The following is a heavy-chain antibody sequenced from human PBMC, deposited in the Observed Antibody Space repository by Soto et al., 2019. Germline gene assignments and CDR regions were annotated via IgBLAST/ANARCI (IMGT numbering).Heavy chain of an antibody. CDR1: GYTFTSYG. CDR3: ARDGPRITMIVVVKDGMDV. J-gene: IGHJ6*02. Sequence: ASVKVSCKASGYTFTSYGISWVRQAPRQGLEWMGWISAYNGNTNYAQKLQGRVTMTTDTSTSTAYMELRGLGSDDTAVYYCARDGPRITMIVVVKDGMDVWGQGTTVTVSS. CDR2: ISAYNGNT. V-gene: IGHV1-18*04. D-gene: IGHD3-22*01.